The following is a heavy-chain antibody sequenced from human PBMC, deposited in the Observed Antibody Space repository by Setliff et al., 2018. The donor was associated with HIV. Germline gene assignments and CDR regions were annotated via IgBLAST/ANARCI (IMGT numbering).Heavy chain of an antibody. CDR1: GFSLSDYY. CDR3: VRAAAGLDI. CDR2: TRNRANNYIT. Sequence: GGFLRLSCAVSGFSLSDYYMDWVRQAPGKGLEWVGRTRNRANNYITDYATSVQGRFTISRDYSKDSLFLQMNNLKAEDTAVYYCVRAAAGLDIWSQGIRVTVSS. J-gene: IGHJ4*02. V-gene: IGHV3-72*01.